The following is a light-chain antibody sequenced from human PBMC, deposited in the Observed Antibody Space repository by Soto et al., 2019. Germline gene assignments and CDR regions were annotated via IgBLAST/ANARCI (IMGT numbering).Light chain of an antibody. J-gene: IGKJ1*01. CDR1: QSISTW. V-gene: IGKV1-5*03. CDR2: KAS. Sequence: DIQMTQSPSTLSASVRDRVTITCRASQSISTWLAWYQQRAGKAPKLLIYKASNLESGVPSRFSGSGSGTDFTLTISSLQPDDFATYYCQQYNSYSWAFGQGTKVEIK. CDR3: QQYNSYSWA.